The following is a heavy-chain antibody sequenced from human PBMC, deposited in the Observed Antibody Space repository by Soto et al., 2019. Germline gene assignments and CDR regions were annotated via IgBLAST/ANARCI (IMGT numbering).Heavy chain of an antibody. Sequence: VQLVESGGGVVQPGRSLRLSCAASGFTFSDYAMHWVRQAPGKGLEWVAVVSHDGRNTHYADSVKGRFTISRDSSKNTFSLKMTSLRAEDTAVYYGAKGGRQWLVTSDFNYWGQGALVTVSS. V-gene: IGHV3-30*18. CDR3: AKGGRQWLVTSDFNY. J-gene: IGHJ4*02. D-gene: IGHD6-19*01. CDR2: VSHDGRNT. CDR1: GFTFSDYA.